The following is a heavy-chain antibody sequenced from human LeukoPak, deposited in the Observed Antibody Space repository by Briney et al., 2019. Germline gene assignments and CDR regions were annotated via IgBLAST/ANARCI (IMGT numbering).Heavy chain of an antibody. V-gene: IGHV1-3*01. CDR1: GYTFTSYA. D-gene: IGHD4-17*01. CDR3: ARGPTYGAPDY. Sequence: ASEKVSCKASGYTFTSYAMHWVRQAPGQRLEWMGWINAGNGNTKYSQKFQGRVTITRDTSASTAYMELSSLRSEDTAVYYCARGPTYGAPDYWGQGTLVTVSS. J-gene: IGHJ4*02. CDR2: INAGNGNT.